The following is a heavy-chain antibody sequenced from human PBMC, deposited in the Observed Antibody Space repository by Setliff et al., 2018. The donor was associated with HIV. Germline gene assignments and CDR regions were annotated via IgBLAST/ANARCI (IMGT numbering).Heavy chain of an antibody. CDR3: ARGRGYDYVWGSYRLNWFDP. CDR1: GYTFTSYD. D-gene: IGHD3-16*02. CDR2: MNPNGGNT. J-gene: IGHJ5*02. V-gene: IGHV1-8*02. Sequence: ASVKVSCKASGYTFTSYDINWVRQATGQGLEWVGWMNPNGGNTGYAQKFQGRVTMTRNTSISTAYMELSSLRSEDTAVYYCARGRGYDYVWGSYRLNWFDPWGQGTLVTVSS.